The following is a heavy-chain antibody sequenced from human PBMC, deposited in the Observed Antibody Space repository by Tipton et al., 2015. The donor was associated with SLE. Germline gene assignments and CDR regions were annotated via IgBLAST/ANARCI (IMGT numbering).Heavy chain of an antibody. CDR3: ARGLTQVITMIVVSQNAFDI. Sequence: AGLVKPSETLSLTCAVYGGSFSGYYWSWIRQPPGKGLEWIGEINHSGSTNYNPSLKSRVTISVDTSKNQFSLKLNSVTAADTAVYYCARGLTQVITMIVVSQNAFDIWGQGTMVTVSS. J-gene: IGHJ3*02. V-gene: IGHV4-34*01. D-gene: IGHD3-22*01. CDR1: GGSFSGYY. CDR2: INHSGST.